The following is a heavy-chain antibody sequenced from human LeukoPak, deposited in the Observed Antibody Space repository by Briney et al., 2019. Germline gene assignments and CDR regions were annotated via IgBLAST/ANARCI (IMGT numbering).Heavy chain of an antibody. D-gene: IGHD6-13*01. V-gene: IGHV1-8*01. CDR1: GYTFTSYD. CDR2: INLNSGNT. CDR3: ARDIAAAGTWGIGIFDY. Sequence: ASVKVSCKASGYTFTSYDINWVRQAPGQGLEWMGWINLNSGNTGYAQKFQGRVTMTRNTSISTAYMELSSLRSEDTAVYYCARDIAAAGTWGIGIFDYWGQGTLVTVSS. J-gene: IGHJ4*02.